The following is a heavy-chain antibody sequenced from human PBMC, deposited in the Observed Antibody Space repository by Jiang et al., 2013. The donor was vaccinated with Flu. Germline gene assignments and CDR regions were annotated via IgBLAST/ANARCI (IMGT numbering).Heavy chain of an antibody. J-gene: IGHJ5*01. CDR3: AREILGQDTSQDTSDYPPILNWFDS. CDR1: GGTFSSYA. D-gene: IGHD3-22*01. Sequence: SGAEVKKPGSSVKVSCKASGGTFSSYAISWVRQAPGQGLEWMGGIIPIFGTANYAQKFQGRVTITADKSTSTAYMELNSLRSDDTAVYYCAREILGQDTSQDTSDYPPILNWFDSWGQGTLVTVSS. V-gene: IGHV1-69*06. CDR2: IIPIFGTA.